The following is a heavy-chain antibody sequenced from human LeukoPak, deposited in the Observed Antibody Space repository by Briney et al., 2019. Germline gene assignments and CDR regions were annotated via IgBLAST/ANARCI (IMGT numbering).Heavy chain of an antibody. CDR3: ARETGYSSSWYSRGGWFDP. J-gene: IGHJ5*02. Sequence: ASVKVSCKASGYTFTSYYMHWVRQAPRQGLEWMGIINPSGGSTSYAQKFQGRVTMTRDTSTSTVYMELSSLRSEDTAVYYCARETGYSSSWYSRGGWFDPWGQGTLVTVSS. CDR2: INPSGGST. V-gene: IGHV1-46*01. D-gene: IGHD6-13*01. CDR1: GYTFTSYY.